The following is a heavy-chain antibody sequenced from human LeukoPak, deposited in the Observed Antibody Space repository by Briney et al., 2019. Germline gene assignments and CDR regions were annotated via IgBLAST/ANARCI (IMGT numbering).Heavy chain of an antibody. J-gene: IGHJ4*02. CDR2: RRSDGSDK. CDR3: AKGPTAGDIDY. CDR1: GLTFRSYG. D-gene: IGHD6-13*01. Sequence: GGSLRLSCAASGLTFRSYGMHGVRQAPRKGLEGVAFRRSDGSDKYYGDSVKGRFTISRDNSKNTLYLQMNSLRPEDTAVYYCAKGPTAGDIDYCGQGTLVTVSS. V-gene: IGHV3-30*02.